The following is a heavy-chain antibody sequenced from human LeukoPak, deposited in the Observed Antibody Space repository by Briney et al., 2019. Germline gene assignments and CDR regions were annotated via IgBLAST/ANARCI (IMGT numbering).Heavy chain of an antibody. CDR2: ISYDGSNK. D-gene: IGHD6-13*01. CDR1: GFTFSSRDW. Sequence: GGSLRLSCVASGFTFSSRDWMTWVRQAPGKGLEWVAVISYDGSNKDYADSVKGRFTISRDNSKNTLYLQMNSLRAEDTAVYYCAKEHGGSSWYEDAFDIWGQGTMVTVSS. CDR3: AKEHGGSSWYEDAFDI. J-gene: IGHJ3*02. V-gene: IGHV3-30*18.